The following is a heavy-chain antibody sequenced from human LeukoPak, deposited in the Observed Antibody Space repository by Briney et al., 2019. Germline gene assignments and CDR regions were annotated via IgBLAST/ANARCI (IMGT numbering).Heavy chain of an antibody. Sequence: PGRSLRLSCAASGFTFSSYSMNWVRQAPGKGLEWVSSISSSSSYIYYADSVKGRFTISRDNAKNSLYLQMNSLRAEDTAVYYCASAVLTPDAFDIWGQGTMVTVSS. CDR1: GFTFSSYS. CDR2: ISSSSSYI. D-gene: IGHD1-14*01. J-gene: IGHJ3*02. CDR3: ASAVLTPDAFDI. V-gene: IGHV3-21*01.